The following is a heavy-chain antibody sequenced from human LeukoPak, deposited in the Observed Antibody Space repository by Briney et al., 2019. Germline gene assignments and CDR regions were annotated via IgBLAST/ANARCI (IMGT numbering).Heavy chain of an antibody. CDR3: ARGYNSAFDI. J-gene: IGHJ3*02. CDR2: TSDGGSNK. D-gene: IGHD5-24*01. V-gene: IGHV3-30*04. CDR1: GFTFSSYA. Sequence: GGSLRLSCAASGFTFSSYAMHWVRQAPGKGLEWVAVTSDGGSNKYYADSVKGRFTISRDNSINTLYLQMNSLRAEDTAVYYCARGYNSAFDIWGQGTMVTVSS.